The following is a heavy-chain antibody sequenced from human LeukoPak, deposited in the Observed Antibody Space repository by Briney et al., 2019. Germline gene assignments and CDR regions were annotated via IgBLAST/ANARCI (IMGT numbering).Heavy chain of an antibody. V-gene: IGHV3-48*04. D-gene: IGHD5-24*01. CDR1: GITFSSYA. Sequence: GGSLRLSCAASGITFSSYAMSWVRQAPGKGLEWVSYISSSGSTIYYADSVKGRFTISRDNAKNSLYLQMNSLRAEDTAVYYCATRGRSRRDGYNSYYWGQGTLVTVSS. CDR2: ISSSGSTI. J-gene: IGHJ4*02. CDR3: ATRGRSRRDGYNSYY.